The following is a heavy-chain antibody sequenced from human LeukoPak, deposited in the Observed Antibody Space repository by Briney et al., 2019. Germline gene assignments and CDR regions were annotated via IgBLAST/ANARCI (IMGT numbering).Heavy chain of an antibody. CDR3: AREPPTSSGMDI. Sequence: SETLSLTCTVSGGSISSTSYYWGWIRQPPGKGLEWIGSIYYGGSTSYNPSLKSRLTISVDTSKNQFSLKLSSVTAADTAVYYCAREPPTSSGMDIWGQGTTVTVSS. V-gene: IGHV4-39*02. J-gene: IGHJ6*02. CDR2: IYYGGST. CDR1: GGSISSTSYY.